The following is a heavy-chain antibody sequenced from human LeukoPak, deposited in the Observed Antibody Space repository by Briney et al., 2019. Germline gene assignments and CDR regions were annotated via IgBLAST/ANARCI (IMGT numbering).Heavy chain of an antibody. CDR3: ARRGDYEFDY. J-gene: IGHJ4*02. CDR1: GYSFTSYW. V-gene: IGHV5-51*01. CDR2: FYPGDSDT. D-gene: IGHD4-17*01. Sequence: GESLKISCKASGYSFTSYWIGWVRQMPGKGLEWMGSFYPGDSDTRYSPSFQGQVTISADKSINTAYLQWSSLKASDTAIYYCARRGDYEFDYRGQGTLVTVSS.